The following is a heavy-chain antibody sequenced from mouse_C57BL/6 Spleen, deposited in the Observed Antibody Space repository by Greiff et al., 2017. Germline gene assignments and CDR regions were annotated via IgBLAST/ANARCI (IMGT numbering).Heavy chain of an antibody. CDR3: ASWGYGNYGPFAD. V-gene: IGHV1-55*01. CDR2: IYPGSGST. J-gene: IGHJ3*01. D-gene: IGHD2-10*02. CDR1: GYTFTSYW. Sequence: VQLQQPGAELVKPGASVKMSCKASGYTFTSYWITWVQQSPGQGLEWLGVIYPGSGSTNYNENFKSKATLTVDTTSSIAYMQPSSLTSEDSAVYYCASWGYGNYGPFADWGTGTLVTVSA.